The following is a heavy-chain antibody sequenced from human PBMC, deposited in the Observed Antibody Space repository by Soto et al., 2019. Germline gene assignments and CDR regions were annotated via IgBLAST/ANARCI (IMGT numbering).Heavy chain of an antibody. J-gene: IGHJ3*02. CDR2: INPSGGST. CDR3: ARILTGWAPYDAFDI. V-gene: IGHV1-46*01. D-gene: IGHD3-9*01. Sequence: GASVKVSCKASGYTFTSYYMHWVRQAPGQGLEWMGIINPSGGSTSYAQKFQGRVTMTRDTSTSTVYMELSSLRSEDTVVYYCARILTGWAPYDAFDIWGQGTMVTVSS. CDR1: GYTFTSYY.